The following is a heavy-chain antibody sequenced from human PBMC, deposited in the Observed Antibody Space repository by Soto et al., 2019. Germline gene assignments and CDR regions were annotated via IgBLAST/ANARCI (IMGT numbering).Heavy chain of an antibody. CDR3: AKDPGTYGSGCDY. D-gene: IGHD3-10*01. V-gene: IGHV3-23*01. CDR2: ISGSGTTT. Sequence: EVQLLESGGGLVQPGGSLRLSCAASEFTFSSYAMNWVRQAPGKGLEWVSGISGSGTTTYYADSVKGRFTISRDNSKNTLYLQMNSLRVEDTAVYYCAKDPGTYGSGCDYWGQGTLVTVSS. CDR1: EFTFSSYA. J-gene: IGHJ4*02.